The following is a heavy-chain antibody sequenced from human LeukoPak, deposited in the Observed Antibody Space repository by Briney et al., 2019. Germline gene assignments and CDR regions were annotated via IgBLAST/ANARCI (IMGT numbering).Heavy chain of an antibody. V-gene: IGHV3-64*02. CDR2: ISTNGDST. CDR1: GFTFNTYA. Sequence: GGSLRLSCAASGFTFNTYAMHWVRQAPGKGLEYVSAISTNGDSTYYADSVKGRFTISRDNSKNTLFLQMGSLRADDMAVYHCARDRGNIVVAPNAIRGWFDPWGQGTLVTVSS. D-gene: IGHD2-2*02. J-gene: IGHJ5*02. CDR3: ARDRGNIVVAPNAIRGWFDP.